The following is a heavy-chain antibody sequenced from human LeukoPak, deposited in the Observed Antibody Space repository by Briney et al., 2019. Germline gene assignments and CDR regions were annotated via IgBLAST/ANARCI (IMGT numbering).Heavy chain of an antibody. CDR1: GFTFSSYA. D-gene: IGHD2-2*02. J-gene: IGHJ4*02. Sequence: GGSLRLSCAASGFTFSSYAMHWVRQAPGKGLEWVAVISYDGSNKYYADSVRGRFTISRDNSKNTLYLQMNSLRAEDTAVYYCARDDCSSTSCYTVWSWRSRSPDDYWGQGTLVTVSS. CDR3: ARDDCSSTSCYTVWSWRSRSPDDY. V-gene: IGHV3-30*01. CDR2: ISYDGSNK.